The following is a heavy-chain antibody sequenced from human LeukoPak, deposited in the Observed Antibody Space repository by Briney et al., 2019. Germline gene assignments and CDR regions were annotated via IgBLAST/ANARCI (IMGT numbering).Heavy chain of an antibody. D-gene: IGHD3-10*01. V-gene: IGHV1-3*01. CDR1: GYTFTSYA. Sequence: ASVKVSCKASGYTFTSYAMHWVRQAPGQRLEWMGWINAGNGNTKYSQKFQGRVTITRDTSASTAYMELSSLRSDDTAVYYCARVPGRWFGGQGVDYWGQGTLVTVSS. CDR3: ARVPGRWFGGQGVDY. CDR2: INAGNGNT. J-gene: IGHJ4*02.